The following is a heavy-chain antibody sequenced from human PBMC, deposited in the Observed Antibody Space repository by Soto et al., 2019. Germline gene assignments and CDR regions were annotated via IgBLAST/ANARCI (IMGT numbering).Heavy chain of an antibody. CDR3: ARVSVGANYFDY. D-gene: IGHD1-26*01. J-gene: IGHJ4*02. CDR1: GGSISSGGYY. CDR2: IYYSGST. V-gene: IGHV4-31*03. Sequence: SETLSLTCTVSGGSISSGGYYWSWIRQHPGKGLEWIGYIYYSGSTYYNPSLKSRVTISVDTSKNQFSLKLSSVTAADTAVYYCARVSVGANYFDYWGQGTLVTVSS.